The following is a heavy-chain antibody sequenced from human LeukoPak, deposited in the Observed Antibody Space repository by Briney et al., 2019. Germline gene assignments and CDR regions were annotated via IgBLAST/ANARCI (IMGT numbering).Heavy chain of an antibody. D-gene: IGHD3-22*01. Sequence: PGGSLRLSCAASGFTFSSYSMNWVRQAPGKGLEWVSYISSSSTIYYADSVKGRFTISRDNAKNSLYLQMNSLRAEDTAVYYCARGYYDSSGYYGLWGQGTLVTVSP. CDR3: ARGYYDSSGYYGL. V-gene: IGHV3-48*04. CDR2: ISSSSTI. CDR1: GFTFSSYS. J-gene: IGHJ4*02.